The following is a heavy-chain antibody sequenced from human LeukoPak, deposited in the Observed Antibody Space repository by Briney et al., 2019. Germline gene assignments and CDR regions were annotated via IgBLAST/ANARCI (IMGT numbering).Heavy chain of an antibody. J-gene: IGHJ6*03. Sequence: SETLSLTCAVYGGSFSGYYWSWIRQPPGKGLEWIGEINHSGSTNYNPSLKSRVTISVDTSKNQFSLKLSSVTAADTAVYYCAARVMVRGVIVMDVWGKGTTVTVSS. CDR3: AARVMVRGVIVMDV. CDR1: GGSFSGYY. CDR2: INHSGST. D-gene: IGHD3-10*01. V-gene: IGHV4-34*01.